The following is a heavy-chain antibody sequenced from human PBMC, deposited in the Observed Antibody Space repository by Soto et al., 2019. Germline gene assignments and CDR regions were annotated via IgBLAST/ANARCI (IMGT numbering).Heavy chain of an antibody. CDR1: GFPFSYSY. Sequence: PGGSRRLSCAASGFPFSYSYMAWIRQAPGKGLEEIATISSTGSTPYYADSVKGRFTISRDNAQNSLYLEMNNLRAEDTAVYYCARGQQLVANWLDPWGQGILVTVSS. J-gene: IGHJ5*02. CDR3: ARGQQLVANWLDP. V-gene: IGHV3-11*01. D-gene: IGHD6-6*01. CDR2: ISSTGSTP.